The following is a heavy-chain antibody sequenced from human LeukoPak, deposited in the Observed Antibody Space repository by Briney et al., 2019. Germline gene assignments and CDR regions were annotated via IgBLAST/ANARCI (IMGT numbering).Heavy chain of an antibody. CDR2: ISSSGRTI. CDR1: GFTLSSYE. V-gene: IGHV3-48*03. J-gene: IGHJ4*02. D-gene: IGHD2-2*01. Sequence: GGSLRLSCAASGFTLSSYEMNWVRQAPGKGPEWVSYISSSGRTIFYADSVKGRFTVSRDNAKNSLYLQMNSLRAEDTAVYYCVRRYCSSTSCTLDSWGQGTLVTVSS. CDR3: VRRYCSSTSCTLDS.